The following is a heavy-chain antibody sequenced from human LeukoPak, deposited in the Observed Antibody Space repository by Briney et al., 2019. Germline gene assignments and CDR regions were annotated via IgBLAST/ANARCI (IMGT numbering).Heavy chain of an antibody. V-gene: IGHV1-3*01. CDR2: INADNSNT. J-gene: IGHJ4*02. Sequence: ASVKVSCKASGYTFINYAVHWVRQAPGQGLEWMGWINADNSNTLYSQNFQGRVTITRDTSASTAYMELSSLRSEDTAVYYCARGGSGPFYFDYWGQGTLVTVSA. D-gene: IGHD6-19*01. CDR1: GYTFINYA. CDR3: ARGGSGPFYFDY.